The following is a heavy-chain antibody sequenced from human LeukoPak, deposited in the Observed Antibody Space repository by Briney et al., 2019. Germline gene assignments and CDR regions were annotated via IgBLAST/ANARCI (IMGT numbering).Heavy chain of an antibody. D-gene: IGHD3-3*01. CDR3: ARVKINYDFWSGYFYY. J-gene: IGHJ4*02. Sequence: GASVKVSCKASGYTFTSYDINWVRQAPGQGLEWMGWMNPNSGNTSYAQKFQGRVTMTRNTSISTAYMELSSLRSEDTAVYYCARVKINYDFWSGYFYYWGQGTLVTVSS. CDR1: GYTFTSYD. CDR2: MNPNSGNT. V-gene: IGHV1-8*01.